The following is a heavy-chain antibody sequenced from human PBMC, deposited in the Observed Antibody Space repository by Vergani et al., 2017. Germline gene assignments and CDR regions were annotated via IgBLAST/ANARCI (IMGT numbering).Heavy chain of an antibody. J-gene: IGHJ2*01. D-gene: IGHD3-16*01. CDR3: ARDRGRGRMSWYFDV. CDR2: IYYVGST. V-gene: IGHV4-59*01. Sequence: QVPLQESGPGVVKPSETLSLTCSVSYGSISDYYCSWIRQSPGKGLEWIGYIYYVGSTEYNPSLKSRVSISIDTSKRQVSLRLKSVTAADTALYYCARDRGRGRMSWYFDVWGRGTLVTVSS. CDR1: YGSISDYY.